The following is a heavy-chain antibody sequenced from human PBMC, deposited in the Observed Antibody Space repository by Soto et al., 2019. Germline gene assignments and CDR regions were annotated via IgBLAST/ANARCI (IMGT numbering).Heavy chain of an antibody. CDR3: ARTYSSSWSPYDY. V-gene: IGHV4-34*01. J-gene: IGHJ4*02. Sequence: QMQLQQWGAGLLKPSETLSLTCAVYGVSFSGYYWCWIRHPQGKGLVWIGEINHRGGTNYNPSLQRRVSIPVHTSQNPFSLKLSSATAADTAVYYCARTYSSSWSPYDYCGQGTMGTVSS. CDR2: INHRGGT. CDR1: GVSFSGYY. D-gene: IGHD6-13*01.